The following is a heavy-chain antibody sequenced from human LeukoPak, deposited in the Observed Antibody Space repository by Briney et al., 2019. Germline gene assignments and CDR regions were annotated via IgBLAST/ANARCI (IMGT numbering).Heavy chain of an antibody. CDR2: IYYSGST. V-gene: IGHV4-39*01. Sequence: SETMSLTCTVSGGSISSSSYYWGWIRQPPGKGLEWIGSIYYSGSTYYNPSLKSRVTISVDTSKNQFSLKLSSVTAADTAVYYCARQVQYSSGSNIDYWGQGTLVTVSS. CDR3: ARQVQYSSGSNIDY. D-gene: IGHD6-19*01. J-gene: IGHJ4*02. CDR1: GGSISSSSYY.